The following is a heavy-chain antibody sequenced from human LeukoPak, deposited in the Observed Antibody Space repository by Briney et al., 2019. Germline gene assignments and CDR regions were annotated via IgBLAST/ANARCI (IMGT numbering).Heavy chain of an antibody. CDR3: ARGRYCSGGSCYSEH. V-gene: IGHV1-69*06. CDR2: IIPIFGTT. Sequence: GASVKVSCKASGGTFSSYAISWVRQAPGQGLEWMGGIIPIFGTTNYAPKFQGRVTLNADKSTTTVYMELGSLRSEDTAVYYCARGRYCSGGSCYSEHWGQGTLVTVSS. CDR1: GGTFSSYA. J-gene: IGHJ1*01. D-gene: IGHD2-15*01.